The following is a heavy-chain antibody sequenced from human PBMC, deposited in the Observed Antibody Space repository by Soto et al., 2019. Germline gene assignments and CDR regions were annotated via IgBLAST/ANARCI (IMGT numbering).Heavy chain of an antibody. V-gene: IGHV1-69*05. CDR2: IIPIFGTA. J-gene: IGHJ6*02. Sequence: SVKVSCKASGGTFSSYAISWVRQAPGQGLEWMGGIIPIFGTANYAQKLQGRVTMTTDTSTSTAYMELRSLRSDDTAVYYCARDRQRGSSYYYGMDVWGQGTTVTVSS. D-gene: IGHD2-2*01. CDR3: ARDRQRGSSYYYGMDV. CDR1: GGTFSSYA.